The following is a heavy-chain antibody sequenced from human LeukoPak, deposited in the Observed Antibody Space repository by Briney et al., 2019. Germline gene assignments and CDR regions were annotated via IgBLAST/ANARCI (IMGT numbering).Heavy chain of an antibody. V-gene: IGHV1-46*01. J-gene: IGHJ3*01. CDR3: AREYCSGGSCLDAFDF. Sequence: GPSVKVSCKASGYSSTSYNMHWVRQAPGQGLEWMGIINPSGGSTRYAQKFQGRVTMTRDTPTNTVYMELSSLRSEDTAVYYCAREYCSGGSCLDAFDFWGQGTMVTVSS. D-gene: IGHD2-15*01. CDR1: GYSSTSYN. CDR2: INPSGGST.